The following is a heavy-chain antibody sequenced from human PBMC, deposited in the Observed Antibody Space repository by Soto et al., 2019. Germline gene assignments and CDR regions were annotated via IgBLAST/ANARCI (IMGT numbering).Heavy chain of an antibody. D-gene: IGHD3-10*01. Sequence: GESLKISCMGSGYSFTSYWIRWARQMPGKGLEWMGIIYPGDSDTRYSPSFPGQLTISADMSVSTAYLQWRILKASDSAMYFGARPYDSGIDPFVWGQGTTVPVSS. V-gene: IGHV5-51*01. CDR2: IYPGDSDT. CDR3: ARPYDSGIDPFV. CDR1: GYSFTSYW. J-gene: IGHJ6*02.